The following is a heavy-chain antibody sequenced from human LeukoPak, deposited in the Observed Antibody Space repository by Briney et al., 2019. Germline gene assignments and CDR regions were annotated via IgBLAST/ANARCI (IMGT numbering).Heavy chain of an antibody. V-gene: IGHV4-59*01. Sequence: SETLSLTCTVSGDSITCYYWTWVRQPPGKGLEWIGYVYHTGTSNYNPSVRRRITMSVDTSKNQYSMKLTSVTAADTAVYFCARALDTWSALDYWGLVTLVTVSS. CDR3: ARALDTWSALDY. J-gene: IGHJ4*02. CDR2: VYHTGTS. CDR1: GDSITCYY. D-gene: IGHD5-18*01.